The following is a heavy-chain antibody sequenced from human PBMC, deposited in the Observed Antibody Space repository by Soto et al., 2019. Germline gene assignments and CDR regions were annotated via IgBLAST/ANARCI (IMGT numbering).Heavy chain of an antibody. CDR3: ARPRDGYNFFIEY. CDR1: GVPLGDYL. J-gene: IGHJ4*01. Sequence: LSCTASGVPLGDYLMGRFRTATGKGLEWVGFIRSKATGGETQYAASVQGRFTISRDESKNIAYLEINSLKTEDTAVYYCARPRDGYNFFIEYWGQATRVNVS. D-gene: IGHD5-12*01. V-gene: IGHV3-49*03. CDR2: IRSKATGGET.